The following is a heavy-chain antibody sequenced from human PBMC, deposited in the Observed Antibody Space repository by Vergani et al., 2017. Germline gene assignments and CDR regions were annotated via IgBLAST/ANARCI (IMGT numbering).Heavy chain of an antibody. Sequence: QVQLQESGPGLVKPSETLSLTCAVSGYSISSGYYWGWIRQPPGKGLEWIGYIYYSGSTNYNPSLKSRVTISVDTSKNQFSLKLSSVTAADTAVYYCARERQLEYYFDYWGQGTLVTVSS. V-gene: IGHV4-38-2*02. J-gene: IGHJ4*02. CDR2: IYYSGST. D-gene: IGHD6-13*01. CDR3: ARERQLEYYFDY. CDR1: GYSISSGYY.